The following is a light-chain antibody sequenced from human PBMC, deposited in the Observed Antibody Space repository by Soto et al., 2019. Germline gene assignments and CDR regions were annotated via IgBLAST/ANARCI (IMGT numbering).Light chain of an antibody. CDR1: QDISDY. CDR3: QQYDHIPLT. Sequence: DFQMTQSPSSLSASVGERVTITCQASQDISDYLNWYQQKPGRAPKLLIYDASNLQTGVPSRFSGSGSGTDFSLTISSLQPEDIATYYCQQYDHIPLTFGGGTKVDIK. J-gene: IGKJ4*01. V-gene: IGKV1-33*01. CDR2: DAS.